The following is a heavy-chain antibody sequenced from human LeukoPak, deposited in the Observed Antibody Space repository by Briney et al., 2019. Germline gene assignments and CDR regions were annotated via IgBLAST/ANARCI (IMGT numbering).Heavy chain of an antibody. V-gene: IGHV4-59*01. CDR3: ARSRDILTGYHFDY. J-gene: IGHJ4*02. CDR1: GGSISSYY. CDR2: IYYSGST. Sequence: SETLSLTCSVSGGSISSYYWSWIRQPPGKGLEWIGYIYYSGSTKYNPSLKSRVTISVDTSKNQFSLKLGSVTAADTAVYYCARSRDILTGYHFDYWGQGTLVTVSS. D-gene: IGHD3-9*01.